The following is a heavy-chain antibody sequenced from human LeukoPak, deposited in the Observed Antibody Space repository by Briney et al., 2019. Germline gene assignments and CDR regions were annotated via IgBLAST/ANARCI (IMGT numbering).Heavy chain of an antibody. CDR1: GYTFTGYY. CDR2: INPNSGGT. D-gene: IGHD3-10*01. J-gene: IGHJ5*02. Sequence: ASVKVSCKASGYTFTGYYMHWVRQAPGQGLEWMGWINPNSGGTNYAQKFQGRVTMTRDTSISTAYMELSWLRSDDTAVYYCARSGPVLLWFGEFQFDPWGQGTLVTVSS. V-gene: IGHV1-2*02. CDR3: ARSGPVLLWFGEFQFDP.